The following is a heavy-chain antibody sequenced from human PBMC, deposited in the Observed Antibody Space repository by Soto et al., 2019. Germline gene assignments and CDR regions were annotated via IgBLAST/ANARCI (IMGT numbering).Heavy chain of an antibody. D-gene: IGHD6-25*01. Sequence: SETLSLTCTVSGGSISSTNFYWDWIRQPPGKGLEWIGTISYNGNTYYNPSPRSRVTISVDTSKNQFSLSLISVTAADTAVYFCSSRQLWRLSENFYYYELDAWGQGTTVTVAS. CDR1: GGSISSTNFY. J-gene: IGHJ6*02. V-gene: IGHV4-39*01. CDR3: SSRQLWRLSENFYYYELDA. CDR2: ISYNGNT.